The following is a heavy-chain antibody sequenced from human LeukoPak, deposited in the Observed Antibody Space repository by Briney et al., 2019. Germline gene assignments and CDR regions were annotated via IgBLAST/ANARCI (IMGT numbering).Heavy chain of an antibody. CDR1: GFTFSDYF. V-gene: IGHV3-30-3*01. CDR2: IASDGSHT. D-gene: IGHD6-19*01. J-gene: IGHJ1*01. CDR3: AKGRLGTLGDVEYFQH. Sequence: GRSLRLSCAASGFTFSDYFMHWVRQAPGKGREWGAVIASDGSHTFYVESVKGRFTISRDNSKNTLYLQMNSLRAEDTAVYYCAKGRLGTLGDVEYFQHWGQGTLVTVSS.